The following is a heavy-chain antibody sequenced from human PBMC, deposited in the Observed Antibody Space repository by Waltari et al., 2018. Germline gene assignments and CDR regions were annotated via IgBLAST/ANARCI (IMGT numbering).Heavy chain of an antibody. CDR3: AKGSGMDV. V-gene: IGHV3-23*01. CDR1: GFPFINSA. CDR2: VTGTGGGPPYANSP. Sequence: QVLESGGDLVHPGGSLRLSCVASGFPFINSAMSWVRQTQEKGRAVVATVTGTGGGPPYANSPYYADSVKGRFTISRDNSKNTIYLQMNSLSAEDTAVYYCAKGSGMDVWGQGTTVTVSS. J-gene: IGHJ6*02.